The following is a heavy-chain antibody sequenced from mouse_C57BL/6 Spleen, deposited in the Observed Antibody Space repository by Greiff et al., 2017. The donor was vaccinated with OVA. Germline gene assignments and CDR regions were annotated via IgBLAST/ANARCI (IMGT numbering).Heavy chain of an antibody. CDR1: GYSFTDYN. J-gene: IGHJ1*03. V-gene: IGHV1-39*01. CDR3: ARERYYGSSYGWYFDV. D-gene: IGHD1-1*01. Sequence: QLQESGPELVKPGASVKISCKASGYSFTDYNMNWVKQSNGKSLEWIGVINPNYGTTSYNQKFKGKATLTVDQSSSTAYMQLNSLTSEDSAVYYCARERYYGSSYGWYFDVWGTGTTVTVSS. CDR2: INPNYGTT.